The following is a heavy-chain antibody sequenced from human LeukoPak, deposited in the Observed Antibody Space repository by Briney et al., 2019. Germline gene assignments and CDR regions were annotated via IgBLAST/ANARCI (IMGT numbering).Heavy chain of an antibody. CDR3: ASTDSRLHNKQYAEY. D-gene: IGHD4-11*01. CDR2: INHSGST. J-gene: IGHJ4*02. CDR1: GVSMRSYY. V-gene: IGHV4-34*01. Sequence: SETLSLTCTVSGVSMRSYYCSWISQPPGKGLEWIGEINHSGSTNYNPSLKSRVTISVDTSKNQFSLKLSSVTAADTAVYYCASTDSRLHNKQYAEYWGQGTLVTVSS.